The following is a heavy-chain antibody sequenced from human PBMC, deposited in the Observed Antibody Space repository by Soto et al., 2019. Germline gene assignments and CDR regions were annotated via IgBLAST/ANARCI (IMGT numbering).Heavy chain of an antibody. CDR1: NGSISGFY. Sequence: SETLSLTCSVSNGSISGFYWTWIRQPPGKILEWIGYIHYSGRTDYNPSLTSRATMSVDTSKNQFSLNLKSITAADTAVYYCARCPPGYRSGWYFDYWGQATLVTVSS. D-gene: IGHD6-19*01. V-gene: IGHV4-59*12. CDR3: ARCPPGYRSGWYFDY. CDR2: IHYSGRT. J-gene: IGHJ4*02.